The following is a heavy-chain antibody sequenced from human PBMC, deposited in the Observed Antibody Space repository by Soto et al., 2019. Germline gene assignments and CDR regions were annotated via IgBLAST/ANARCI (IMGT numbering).Heavy chain of an antibody. CDR3: ARGPFVLMVYAILDYYYGMDV. J-gene: IGHJ6*02. Sequence: ASVKVSCKASGYTFTSYGISWVRQAPGQGLEWMGWISAYNGNTNYAQKLQGRVTMTTDTSTSTAYMELRSLRSDDTAVYYCARGPFVLMVYAILDYYYGMDVWGPGTTVTVSS. V-gene: IGHV1-18*04. CDR1: GYTFTSYG. CDR2: ISAYNGNT. D-gene: IGHD2-8*01.